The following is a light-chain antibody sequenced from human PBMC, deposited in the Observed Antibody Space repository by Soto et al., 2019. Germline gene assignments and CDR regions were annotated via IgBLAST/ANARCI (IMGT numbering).Light chain of an antibody. CDR1: QSVSSN. Sequence: EIGMTQSPATLSVSPGERPSLSCRASQSVSSNLAWYQQKPGQTPRLLIYATSTRATGIPARFSGSGSGTEFTLTISSLQSEDFAVYYCQHYNNWPLTFGGGTKVEIK. V-gene: IGKV3-15*01. CDR2: ATS. CDR3: QHYNNWPLT. J-gene: IGKJ4*01.